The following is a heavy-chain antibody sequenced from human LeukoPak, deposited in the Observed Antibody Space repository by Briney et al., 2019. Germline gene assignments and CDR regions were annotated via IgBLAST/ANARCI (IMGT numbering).Heavy chain of an antibody. Sequence: SGTLSLTCAVSGGSISSSNWWSWVRQPPGKGLEWIGEIYHSGSTNYNPSLKSRVTISVDTSKNQFSLKLSSVTAADTAVYYCARVEYSYGYPTKNWGQGTLVTVSS. D-gene: IGHD5-18*01. CDR2: IYHSGST. V-gene: IGHV4-4*02. CDR3: ARVEYSYGYPTKN. J-gene: IGHJ4*02. CDR1: GGSISSSNW.